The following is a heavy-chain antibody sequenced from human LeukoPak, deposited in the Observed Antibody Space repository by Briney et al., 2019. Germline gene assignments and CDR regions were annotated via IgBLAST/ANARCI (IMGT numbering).Heavy chain of an antibody. Sequence: PGGSLRLSCAASGFTFSSYAMSWVRQAPGKGLEWVSAISGSGGSTYYADSVKGRFTISRDNAKNSLYLQMNSLRAEDTAVYYCARVRDYDILTGYLYDAFDIWGQGTMVTVSS. CDR2: ISGSGGST. CDR1: GFTFSSYA. CDR3: ARVRDYDILTGYLYDAFDI. V-gene: IGHV3-23*01. D-gene: IGHD3-9*01. J-gene: IGHJ3*02.